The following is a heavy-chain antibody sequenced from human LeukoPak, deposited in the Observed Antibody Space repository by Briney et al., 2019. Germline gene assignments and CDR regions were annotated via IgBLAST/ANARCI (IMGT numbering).Heavy chain of an antibody. CDR2: IYYSGNT. D-gene: IGHD1-26*01. CDR3: ARGYSGSYGRFDY. Sequence: SETLSLTCTVSGGSISSFYWSWIRQPPGKGLEWIGYIYYSGNTNYNPSLKNRVTISVDTSKNQFSLKLSSVTAADTAVYYRARGYSGSYGRFDYWGQGTLATVSS. J-gene: IGHJ4*02. V-gene: IGHV4-59*01. CDR1: GGSISSFY.